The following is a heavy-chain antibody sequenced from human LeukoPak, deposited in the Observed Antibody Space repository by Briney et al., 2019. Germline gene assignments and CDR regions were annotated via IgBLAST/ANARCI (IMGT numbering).Heavy chain of an antibody. Sequence: PGGSLRLSCAASGFTFSSYSMNWVRQAPGKGLEWVSSISSSSGYIYYADSVKGRFTISRDNAKNSLYLQMNSLRAEDTAVYYCAGPGGPESAFDTWGQGTMVTVSS. CDR1: GFTFSSYS. CDR2: ISSSSGYI. V-gene: IGHV3-21*01. D-gene: IGHD4-23*01. CDR3: AGPGGPESAFDT. J-gene: IGHJ3*02.